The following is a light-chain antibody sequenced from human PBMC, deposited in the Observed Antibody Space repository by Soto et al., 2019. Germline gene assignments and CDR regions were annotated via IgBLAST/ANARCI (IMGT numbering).Light chain of an antibody. Sequence: DIQMTQSPSSLSASVGDRVTITCRASQSIRSWLAWYQQKPGKAPKLLIYDAYSLESGVPSRFSGSGSGTEFTLTISSLQPDDFATYYCQQYNSYSVTFGQGTKV. CDR1: QSIRSW. V-gene: IGKV1-5*01. CDR2: DAY. J-gene: IGKJ1*01. CDR3: QQYNSYSVT.